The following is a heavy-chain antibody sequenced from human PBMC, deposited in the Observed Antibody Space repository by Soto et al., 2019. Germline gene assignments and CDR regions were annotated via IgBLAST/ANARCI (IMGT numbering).Heavy chain of an antibody. Sequence: SATLSLTCTVSGGSISSGDYYWSWIRQPPGKGLEWIGYIYYSGSTYYNPSLKSRVTISVDTSKNQFSLKLSSVTAADTAVYYCAREAAPVYYGMDVWGQGTTVTVSS. CDR3: AREAAPVYYGMDV. V-gene: IGHV4-30-4*01. CDR2: IYYSGST. J-gene: IGHJ6*02. CDR1: GGSISSGDYY. D-gene: IGHD6-25*01.